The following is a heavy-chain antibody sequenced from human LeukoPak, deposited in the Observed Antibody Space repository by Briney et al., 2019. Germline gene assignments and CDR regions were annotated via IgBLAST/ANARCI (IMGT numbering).Heavy chain of an antibody. CDR1: GYTFTGYY. CDR3: ARGSYDSSDFEYFHH. Sequence: ASVKVSCKASGYTFTGYYMHWVRQAPGQGLEWMGWINPNSGGTNYAQKLQGRVTMTTDTSTSTAYMELRSLRSDDTAVYYCARGSYDSSDFEYFHHWGQGTLVTVSS. CDR2: INPNSGGT. D-gene: IGHD3-22*01. J-gene: IGHJ1*01. V-gene: IGHV1-2*02.